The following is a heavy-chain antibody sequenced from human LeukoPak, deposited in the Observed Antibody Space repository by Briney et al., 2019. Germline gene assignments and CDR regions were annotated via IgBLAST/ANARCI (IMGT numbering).Heavy chain of an antibody. CDR1: GYTFTSYA. CDR3: ARADGSWDPDTKSNNWFDP. D-gene: IGHD1-26*01. J-gene: IGHJ5*02. V-gene: IGHV1-3*01. Sequence: ASVKVSCKASGYTFTSYAMHWVRQAPGQRLEWMGWINAGNGNTKYSQKFQGRVTITRDTSASTAYMELSSLRSEDTAVYYCARADGSWDPDTKSNNWFDPWGQGTLVTVSS. CDR2: INAGNGNT.